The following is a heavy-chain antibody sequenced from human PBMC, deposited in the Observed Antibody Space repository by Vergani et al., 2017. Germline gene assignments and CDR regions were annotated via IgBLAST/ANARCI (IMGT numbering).Heavy chain of an antibody. CDR2: INPSGGST. Sequence: QVQLVQSGAEVKKPGASVKVSCKASGYTFTSYYMHWVRQAPGQGLEWMGIINPSGGSTSYAQKFQGRVTMTRDTSTSTVYMELSSLRSEDTAVYYCARVKGYCSSTSCQRPFDYWGQGTLVTVSA. J-gene: IGHJ4*02. CDR1: GYTFTSYY. V-gene: IGHV1-46*03. CDR3: ARVKGYCSSTSCQRPFDY. D-gene: IGHD2-2*01.